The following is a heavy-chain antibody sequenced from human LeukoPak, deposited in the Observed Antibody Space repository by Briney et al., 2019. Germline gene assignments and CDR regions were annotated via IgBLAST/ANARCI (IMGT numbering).Heavy chain of an antibody. D-gene: IGHD6-13*01. CDR3: AREAIAAAGTHRKFDY. Sequence: SETLSLTCTVSGGSISSYYWSWIRQPPGKGLEWIGRIYTSGSTNYNPSLKSRVTMSVDTSKNQFSLKLSSVTAADTAVYYCAREAIAAAGTHRKFDYWGQGTLVTVS. CDR1: GGSISSYY. CDR2: IYTSGST. J-gene: IGHJ4*02. V-gene: IGHV4-4*07.